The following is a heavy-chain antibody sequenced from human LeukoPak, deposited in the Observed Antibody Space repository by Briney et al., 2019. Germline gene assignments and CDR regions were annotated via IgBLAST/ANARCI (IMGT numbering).Heavy chain of an antibody. CDR3: AKGASGSYHTPYDY. D-gene: IGHD1-26*01. Sequence: PGGSLRLSCAASGFTFSRYAMSWVRQAPGKGLEWVSDISGSGGSTYYADSVKGRFTISRDNSKNTLYLQMNSLRAEDTAVYYCAKGASGSYHTPYDYWGQGTLVTVSS. J-gene: IGHJ4*02. CDR1: GFTFSRYA. V-gene: IGHV3-23*01. CDR2: ISGSGGST.